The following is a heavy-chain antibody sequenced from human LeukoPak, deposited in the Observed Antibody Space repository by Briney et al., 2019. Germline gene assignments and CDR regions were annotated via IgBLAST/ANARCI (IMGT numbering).Heavy chain of an antibody. CDR3: ARRGYGAFDY. CDR2: IYYSGST. J-gene: IGHJ4*02. CDR1: GGSISSSSYY. V-gene: IGHV4-39*01. Sequence: SETLSLTCTVSGGSISSSSYYWGWIRQPPGKGLEWIGSIYYSGSTYYNPSLKSRVTISVDTSKNQFSLKLSSVTAADTAVYYCARRGYGAFDYWGQGILVTVSS. D-gene: IGHD4-17*01.